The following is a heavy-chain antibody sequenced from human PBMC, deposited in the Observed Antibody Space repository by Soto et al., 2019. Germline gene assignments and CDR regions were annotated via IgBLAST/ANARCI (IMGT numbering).Heavy chain of an antibody. Sequence: EVQLVESGGGLVKPGGSLRLSCAASGFTFSVYSMNWVRQAPGKGLEWVSSISSSSSYIYYADSVKGRFTIPRDNAKNQLHLQMNSLRAEDTAVYYCARVERQQLVWSLDYWGQGTLVIVSS. J-gene: IGHJ4*02. CDR3: ARVERQQLVWSLDY. V-gene: IGHV3-21*01. CDR1: GFTFSVYS. CDR2: ISSSSSYI. D-gene: IGHD6-13*01.